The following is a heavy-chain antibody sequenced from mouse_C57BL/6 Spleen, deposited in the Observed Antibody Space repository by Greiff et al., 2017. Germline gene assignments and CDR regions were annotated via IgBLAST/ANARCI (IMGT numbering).Heavy chain of an antibody. CDR3: ASDYCGSSYGWYFGV. Sequence: QVQLQQPGAELVKPGASVKLSCKASGYTFTSYWMHWVKQRPGRGLEWIGRIDPNSGGTKYNEKFKSKATLTVDKPSSTAYLQLSSLTSEDSAVYYCASDYCGSSYGWYFGVWGTGTTVTVAS. J-gene: IGHJ1*03. CDR2: IDPNSGGT. CDR1: GYTFTSYW. D-gene: IGHD1-1*01. V-gene: IGHV1-72*01.